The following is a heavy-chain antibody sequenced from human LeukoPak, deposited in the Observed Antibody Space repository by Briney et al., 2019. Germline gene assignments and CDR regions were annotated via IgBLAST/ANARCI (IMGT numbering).Heavy chain of an antibody. Sequence: SETLSLTCAVYGGSFRGYYWSWIRQPPGKGLEWIGEINHSGSTNYNPSLKSRVTISVDTSKNQFSLKLSSVTAADTAVYYCASYHCSGGSCYFDYWGPGNPGHRLL. CDR2: INHSGST. CDR1: GGSFRGYY. V-gene: IGHV4-34*01. CDR3: ASYHCSGGSCYFDY. D-gene: IGHD2-15*01. J-gene: IGHJ4*02.